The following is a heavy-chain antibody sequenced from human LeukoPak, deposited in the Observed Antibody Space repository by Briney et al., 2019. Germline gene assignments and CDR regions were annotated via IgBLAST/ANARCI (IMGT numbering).Heavy chain of an antibody. CDR2: IRYDGSNK. Sequence: GGSLRLSCAASGFTFSSYGMHWVRQAPGKGLEWVAFIRYDGSNKYYADSVKGRFTISRDNSKNTLYLQMNSLRAEDTAVYYCAKDPTSPQLWSTVYYYYMDVWGKGTTVTISS. CDR3: AKDPTSPQLWSTVYYYYMDV. D-gene: IGHD5-18*01. CDR1: GFTFSSYG. V-gene: IGHV3-30*02. J-gene: IGHJ6*03.